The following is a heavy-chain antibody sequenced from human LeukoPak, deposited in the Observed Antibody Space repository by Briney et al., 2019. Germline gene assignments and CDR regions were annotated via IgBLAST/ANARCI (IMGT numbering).Heavy chain of an antibody. Sequence: GESLKISCKGSGYRFSSYWIAWVRQMPGKGLEWMGIIYAGDSDTRYSPSFQGQVTISADKSFSTAYLQWSSLKASDTAVYYCARRMDDYSNSGFDYWGQGTLVTVSS. CDR3: ARRMDDYSNSGFDY. CDR2: IYAGDSDT. V-gene: IGHV5-51*01. D-gene: IGHD4-11*01. CDR1: GYRFSSYW. J-gene: IGHJ4*02.